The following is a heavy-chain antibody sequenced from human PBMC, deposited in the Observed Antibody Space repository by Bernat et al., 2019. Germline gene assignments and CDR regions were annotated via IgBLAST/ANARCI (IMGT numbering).Heavy chain of an antibody. V-gene: IGHV3-73*01. CDR2: IRSKANSYAT. CDR1: GFTFSGSA. CDR3: TRVVISRISTYYYYGMDV. D-gene: IGHD3-22*01. Sequence: EVQLVESGGGLVQPGGSLKLSCAASGFTFSGSAMHWVRQASGKGLEWVGRIRSKANSYATAYAASVKGRFTISRDDSKNTAYLQMNSLKTEDTAVYYCTRVVISRISTYYYYGMDVWGQGITVTVSS. J-gene: IGHJ6*02.